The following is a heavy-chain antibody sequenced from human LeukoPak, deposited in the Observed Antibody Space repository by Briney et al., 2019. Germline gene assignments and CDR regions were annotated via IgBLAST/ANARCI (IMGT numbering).Heavy chain of an antibody. CDR1: GFTFSSYG. CDR3: AKAIYDILTGYHRPIDY. Sequence: SGGSLRLSCAASGFTFSSYGMHWVRQAPGKGLEWVAFIRYDGSNKYYADSVKGRFTISRDNSKNTLYLQMNSLRAEDTAVYCCAKAIYDILTGYHRPIDYWGQGTLVTVSS. D-gene: IGHD3-9*01. V-gene: IGHV3-30*02. J-gene: IGHJ4*02. CDR2: IRYDGSNK.